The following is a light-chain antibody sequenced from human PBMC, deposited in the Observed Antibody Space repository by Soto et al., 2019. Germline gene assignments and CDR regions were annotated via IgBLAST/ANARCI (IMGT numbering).Light chain of an antibody. J-gene: IGKJ4*01. CDR2: NAS. Sequence: DIQMTQSPSTLSASVGDRVTITCRASQSISSWLAWYQQKPGKAPNLLIYNASSLESGVPSRCSGSGSGTEFTLTISSLQPDDVANYYCQQYNRYPLTFGGGTKVEIK. V-gene: IGKV1-5*03. CDR1: QSISSW. CDR3: QQYNRYPLT.